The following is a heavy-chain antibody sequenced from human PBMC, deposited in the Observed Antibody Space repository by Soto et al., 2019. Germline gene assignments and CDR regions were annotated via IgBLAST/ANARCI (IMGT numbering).Heavy chain of an antibody. CDR3: ARGTRIAAKSEKIYYYYYMDV. CDR2: IYYSGST. CDR1: GGSISSYY. D-gene: IGHD6-13*01. J-gene: IGHJ6*03. Sequence: SETLSLTCTVSGGSISSYYWSWIRQPPGKGLEWIGYIYYSGSTNYNPSLKSRVTISVDTSKNQFSLKLSSVTAADTAVYYCARGTRIAAKSEKIYYYYYMDVWGKGTTVTVSS. V-gene: IGHV4-59*01.